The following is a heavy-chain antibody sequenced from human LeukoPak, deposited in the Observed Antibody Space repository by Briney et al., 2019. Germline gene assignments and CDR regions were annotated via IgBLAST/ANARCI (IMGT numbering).Heavy chain of an antibody. CDR3: AKEIGMQWLTYYYGMDV. CDR2: ISGDGGST. V-gene: IGHV3-43*02. J-gene: IGHJ6*02. D-gene: IGHD6-19*01. CDR1: GFTFDDYA. Sequence: EPGGSLRLSCAASGFTFDDYAMHWVRQAPGKGLEWVSLISGDGGSTYYADSVKGRFTISRDNSKNSLYLQMNSLRTEDTALYYCAKEIGMQWLTYYYGMDVWGQGTTVTVSS.